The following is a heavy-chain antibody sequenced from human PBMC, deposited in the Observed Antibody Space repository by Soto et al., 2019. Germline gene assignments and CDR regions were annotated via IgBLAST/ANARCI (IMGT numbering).Heavy chain of an antibody. D-gene: IGHD1-7*01. J-gene: IGHJ6*03. V-gene: IGHV3-11*01. CDR1: GFTFSDYY. CDR3: ARVRSGTTYYYYYMDV. CDR2: ISSSGSTI. Sequence: GESLKISCAASGFTFSDYYMSWIRQAPGKGLEWVSYISSSGSTIYYADSVKGRFTISRDNAKNSLYLQMNSLRAEDTAVYYCARVRSGTTYYYYYMDVWGKGTTVTVSS.